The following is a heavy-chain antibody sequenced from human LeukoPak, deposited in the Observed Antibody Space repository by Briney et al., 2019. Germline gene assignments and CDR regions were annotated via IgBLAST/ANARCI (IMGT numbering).Heavy chain of an antibody. Sequence: ASVKVSCKASGYTFTSYGISWVRQAPGQGLEWMGWISAYNGNTNYAQKFQGRVTITADESTSTAYMELSSLRSEDTAVYYCARDLRDSSGSHEYYFDYWGQGTLVTVSS. CDR2: ISAYNGNT. J-gene: IGHJ4*02. CDR1: GYTFTSYG. V-gene: IGHV1-18*01. D-gene: IGHD3-22*01. CDR3: ARDLRDSSGSHEYYFDY.